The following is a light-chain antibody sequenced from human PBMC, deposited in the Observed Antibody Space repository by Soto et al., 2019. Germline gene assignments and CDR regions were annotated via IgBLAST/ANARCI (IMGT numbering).Light chain of an antibody. Sequence: EIVMTQSPATLSVSPGERATLSCRASQSVSSNLAWYQQKPGQAPRLLIYGASTRATGVPARFSGSGAGTELTPTISSLQSEDFAVYYCQQYNNWPPWTFGHGTKVEIK. CDR1: QSVSSN. J-gene: IGKJ1*01. V-gene: IGKV3-15*01. CDR2: GAS. CDR3: QQYNNWPPWT.